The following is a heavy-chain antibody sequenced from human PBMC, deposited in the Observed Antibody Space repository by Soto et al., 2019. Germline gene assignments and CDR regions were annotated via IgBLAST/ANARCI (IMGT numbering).Heavy chain of an antibody. CDR3: AIRAGTTYRSGGLGRAFDI. CDR1: GYTFTGYY. CDR2: INPNSGGT. Sequence: ASVKVSCKASGYTFTGYYMHWVRQAPGQGLEWMGWINPNSGGTNYAQKFQGWVTMTRDTSISTAYMELSRLRSDDTAVYYCAIRAGTTYRSGGLGRAFDIWCQGTMVTVSS. V-gene: IGHV1-2*04. D-gene: IGHD1-1*01. J-gene: IGHJ3*02.